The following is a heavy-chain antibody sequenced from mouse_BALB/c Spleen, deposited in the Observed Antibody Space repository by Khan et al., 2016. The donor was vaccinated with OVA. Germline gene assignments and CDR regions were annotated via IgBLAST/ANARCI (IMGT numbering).Heavy chain of an antibody. D-gene: IGHD1-2*01. CDR1: GFSLTYYG. Sequence: QVQLKQSGLGLVGPSQSLSITCTVSGFSLTYYGVNWVRQPPGKGLEWLGVIWGDGRTHYHSGLKSSLSIRKDNSKSQVFLKLNSLQPDDTATYYCARFTTARGNYYVMDYWGQGTSVTVSS. CDR3: ARFTTARGNYYVMDY. J-gene: IGHJ4*01. CDR2: IWGDGRT. V-gene: IGHV2-3*01.